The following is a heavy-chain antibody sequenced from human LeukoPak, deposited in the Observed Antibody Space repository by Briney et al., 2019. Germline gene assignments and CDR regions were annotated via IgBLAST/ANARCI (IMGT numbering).Heavy chain of an antibody. Sequence: ASVKVSCKASGYTFTSYDINWVRQATGQGLEWMGWMNPNSGNTGYAQKFQGRVTITRNTPISTAYMELSSLRSEDTAVYYCARAQDSNSGYENWGQGTLVTVSS. CDR1: GYTFTSYD. CDR2: MNPNSGNT. D-gene: IGHD5-12*01. CDR3: ARAQDSNSGYEN. J-gene: IGHJ4*02. V-gene: IGHV1-8*03.